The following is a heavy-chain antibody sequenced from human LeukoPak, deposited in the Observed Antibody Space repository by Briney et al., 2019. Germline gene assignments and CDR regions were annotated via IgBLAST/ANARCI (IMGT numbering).Heavy chain of an antibody. V-gene: IGHV3-30*04. CDR3: AKGGYDFWSGEIGYMDV. J-gene: IGHJ6*03. CDR2: IRYDGSNK. CDR1: GFTFSSYA. D-gene: IGHD3-3*01. Sequence: GRSLRLSCAASGFTFSSYAMHWVRQAPGKGLEWVAVIRYDGSNKYYADSVKGRFTISRDNSKNTLYLQMNSLRAEDTAVYYCAKGGYDFWSGEIGYMDVWGKGTTVTVSS.